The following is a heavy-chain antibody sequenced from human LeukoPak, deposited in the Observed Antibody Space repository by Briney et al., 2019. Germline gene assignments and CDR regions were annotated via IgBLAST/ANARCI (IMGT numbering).Heavy chain of an antibody. V-gene: IGHV3-23*01. CDR2: ISGSGGST. CDR1: GFTFSSYA. D-gene: IGHD4-17*01. CDR3: AKEGREETTVTTDY. Sequence: GGSLRLSCAASGFTFSSYAMSWVRQAPGKGLEWVSAISGSGGSTYYADTVKGRFTISRDNSKNTLYLQMNSLRAEDTAVYYCAKEGREETTVTTDYWGQGTLVTVSS. J-gene: IGHJ4*02.